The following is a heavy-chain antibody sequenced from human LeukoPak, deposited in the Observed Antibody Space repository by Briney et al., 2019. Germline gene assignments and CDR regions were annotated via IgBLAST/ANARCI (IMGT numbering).Heavy chain of an antibody. CDR2: ISGSGGST. J-gene: IGHJ6*02. CDR3: AKRRLGYCSGGSCSSDRYYYYYGMDV. D-gene: IGHD2-15*01. V-gene: IGHV3-23*01. Sequence: GGSLRLSCAASGFTFSSYAMSWVRQAPGKGLEWVSAISGSGGSTYYADSVKGRFTISRDNSKNTLYLQMNSLRAEDTAVYYCAKRRLGYCSGGSCSSDRYYYYYGMDVWGQGTTVTVSS. CDR1: GFTFSSYA.